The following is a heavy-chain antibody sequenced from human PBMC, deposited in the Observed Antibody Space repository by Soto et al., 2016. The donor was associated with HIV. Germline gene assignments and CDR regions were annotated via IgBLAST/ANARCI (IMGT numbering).Heavy chain of an antibody. V-gene: IGHV3-30*04. CDR1: GFTFSSYA. CDR3: ARDVFGYSSG. D-gene: IGHD6-19*01. CDR2: ISYDGSNK. J-gene: IGHJ4*02. Sequence: VQLVESGGGVVQPGRSLRLSCAASGFTFSSYAMHWVRQAPGKGLEWVAVISYDGSNKYYADSVKGRFTISRDNSKNTLYLQMNSLRAEDTAVYYCARDVFGYSSGWGQGTLVTVSS.